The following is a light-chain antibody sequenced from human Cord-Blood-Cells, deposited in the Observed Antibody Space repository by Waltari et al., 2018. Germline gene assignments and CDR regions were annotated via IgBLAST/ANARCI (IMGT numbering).Light chain of an antibody. V-gene: IGKV1-5*03. J-gene: IGKJ1*01. CDR3: QQYNSYSGT. Sequence: DIQMTQSPSTLSASVGDSVTITCRASKSISSCLAWYQQKPGKAPKLLIYKASSLESGVPSRFSGSGSGTEFTLTISSLQPDDFATYYCQQYNSYSGTFGQGTKVEIK. CDR1: KSISSC. CDR2: KAS.